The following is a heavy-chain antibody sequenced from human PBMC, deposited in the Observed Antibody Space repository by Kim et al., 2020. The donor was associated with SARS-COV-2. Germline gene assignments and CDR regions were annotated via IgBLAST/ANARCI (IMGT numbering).Heavy chain of an antibody. CDR2: INPNSGGT. V-gene: IGHV1-2*02. CDR1: GYTFTGYY. J-gene: IGHJ4*02. D-gene: IGHD6-19*01. CDR3: ARVIAVAGTRLGRYGD. Sequence: ASVKVSCKASGYTFTGYYIHWVRQAPGQGLEWMGWINPNSGGTNYAQKFQGRVTMTRDTSISTAYMELSRLRSDDTAVYYCARVIAVAGTRLGRYGDWGQGTLVTVSS.